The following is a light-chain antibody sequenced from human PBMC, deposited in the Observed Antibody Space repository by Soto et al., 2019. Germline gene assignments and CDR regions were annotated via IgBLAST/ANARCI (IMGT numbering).Light chain of an antibody. CDR3: QQLNSYPIT. J-gene: IGKJ5*01. CDR1: QSIRTW. Sequence: IQMTQSPSTLSASVGDRVTITCRASQSIRTWLAWYQHKPGKAPKFLIYDASTVESGVPSRFSGSGSGTEFTLTISDLQPDDFATYYCQQLNSYPITFGQGTRLEIK. CDR2: DAS. V-gene: IGKV1-5*01.